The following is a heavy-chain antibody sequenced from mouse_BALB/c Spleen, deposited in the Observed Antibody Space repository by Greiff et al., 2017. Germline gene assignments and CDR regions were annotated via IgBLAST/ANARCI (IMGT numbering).Heavy chain of an antibody. V-gene: IGHV5-9-4*01. CDR2: ISSGGSYT. CDR1: GFTFSSYA. CDR3: ARGGTGTPFAY. J-gene: IGHJ3*01. D-gene: IGHD4-1*01. Sequence: EVKLVESGGGLVKPGGSLKLSCAASGFTFSSYAMSWVRQSPEKRLEWVAEISSGGSYTYYPDTVTGRFTISRDNAKNTLYLEMSSLRSEDTAMYYCARGGTGTPFAYWGQGTLVTVSA.